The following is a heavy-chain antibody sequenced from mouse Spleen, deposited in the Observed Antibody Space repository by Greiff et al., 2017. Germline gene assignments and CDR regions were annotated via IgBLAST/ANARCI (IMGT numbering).Heavy chain of an antibody. CDR2: ISYDGSN. Sequence: EVQLVESGPGLVKPSQSLSLTCSVTGYSITSGYYWNWIRQFPGNKLEWMGYISYDGSNNYNPSLKNRISITRDTSKNQFFLKLNSVTTEDTATYYCARMHYGSSYWYFDVWGAGTTVTVSS. J-gene: IGHJ1*01. V-gene: IGHV3-6*02. CDR1: GYSITSGYY. CDR3: ARMHYGSSYWYFDV. D-gene: IGHD1-1*01.